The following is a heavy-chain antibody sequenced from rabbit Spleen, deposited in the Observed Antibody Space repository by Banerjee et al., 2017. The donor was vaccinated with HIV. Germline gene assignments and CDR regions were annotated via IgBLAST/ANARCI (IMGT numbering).Heavy chain of an antibody. CDR2: IVPIFGVT. V-gene: IGHV1S43*01. J-gene: IGHJ4*01. D-gene: IGHD6-1*01. CDR1: GIDFSSYHD. Sequence: QQQLEESGGGLVKPGGTLTLTCKASGIDFSSYHDMCWVRQAPGKGLEWIGYIVPIFGVTYYANWVNGRFTISSHNAQNTLYLQLNSLTAADTATYFCVREAGYGGYGDGNLWGPGTLVTV. CDR3: VREAGYGGYGDGNL.